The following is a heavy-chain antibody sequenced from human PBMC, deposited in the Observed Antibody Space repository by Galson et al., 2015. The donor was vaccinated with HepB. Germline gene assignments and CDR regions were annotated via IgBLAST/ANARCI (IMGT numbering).Heavy chain of an antibody. CDR2: ISAYNGNT. D-gene: IGHD3-22*01. Sequence: SVKVSCKASGYTFTSYGISWVRQAPGQGLEWMGWISAYNGNTNYAQKLQGRVTMTTDTSTSTAYMELRSLRSDDTAVYYCARVNYYDSSGLPSGPSVDYWGQGTLVTVSS. V-gene: IGHV1-18*01. CDR1: GYTFTSYG. J-gene: IGHJ4*02. CDR3: ARVNYYDSSGLPSGPSVDY.